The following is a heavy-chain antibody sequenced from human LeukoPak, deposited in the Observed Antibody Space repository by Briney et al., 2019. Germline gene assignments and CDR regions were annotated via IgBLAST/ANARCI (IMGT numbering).Heavy chain of an antibody. D-gene: IGHD4-23*01. V-gene: IGHV1-69*06. CDR2: IIPIFGTA. Sequence: SVKVSCKASGGTFSSYAISWVRQAPGQGLEWMGGIIPIFGTANYAQKFQGRVTITADKSTSTAYMELRSLRSDDTAVYYCARDFLHGKGNSLRPCDFWGQGTLVTVSS. J-gene: IGHJ4*02. CDR1: GGTFSSYA. CDR3: ARDFLHGKGNSLRPCDF.